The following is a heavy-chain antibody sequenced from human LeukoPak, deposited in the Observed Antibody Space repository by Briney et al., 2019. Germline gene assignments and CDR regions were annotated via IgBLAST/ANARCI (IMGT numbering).Heavy chain of an antibody. CDR3: ARDHAALRYYFDY. D-gene: IGHD6-25*01. V-gene: IGHV3-74*01. J-gene: IGHJ4*02. Sequence: PGGSLRLSCAASGRTFSVYWMHWARQAPGKGLVLVSRINTDGSTTRYADSVKGGFTISRDNAKNTLYLQMNSLRAEDTAVYYCARDHAALRYYFDYWGQGTLVTVSS. CDR2: INTDGSTT. CDR1: GRTFSVYW.